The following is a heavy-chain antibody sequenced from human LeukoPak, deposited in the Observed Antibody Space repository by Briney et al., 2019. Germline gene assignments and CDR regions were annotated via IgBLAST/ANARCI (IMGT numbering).Heavy chain of an antibody. CDR1: GFTVSSKY. V-gene: IGHV3-66*01. CDR3: AKSERLTMIGGWAPTFDQ. CDR2: LYSDGST. Sequence: PGGSLRLSCAASGFTVSSKYMSWVRQSPVKGLEWVAILYSDGSTYYADSVEGRFTISRDNSKNTLYFQMNSLRVEDTAVYYCAKSERLTMIGGWAPTFDQRGQGTLVTVSS. J-gene: IGHJ4*02. D-gene: IGHD3-22*01.